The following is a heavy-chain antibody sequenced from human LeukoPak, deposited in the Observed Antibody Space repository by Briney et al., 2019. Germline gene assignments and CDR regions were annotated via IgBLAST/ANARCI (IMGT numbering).Heavy chain of an antibody. Sequence: SVKVSCKASGCTFTSYGISWVRQAPGQGLEWMGGIIPIFGTANYAQKFQGRVTITADKSTSTAYMELSSLRSEDTAVYYCARDSSGYYYYYMDVWGKGTTVTVSS. CDR2: IIPIFGTA. J-gene: IGHJ6*03. CDR1: GCTFTSYG. V-gene: IGHV1-69*06. CDR3: ARDSSGYYYYYMDV.